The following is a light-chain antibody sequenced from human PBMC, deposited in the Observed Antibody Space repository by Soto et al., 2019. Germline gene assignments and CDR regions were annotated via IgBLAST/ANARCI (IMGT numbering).Light chain of an antibody. CDR3: SSHSSSSTLV. CDR1: SSDVGGYNY. Sequence: QAVVTLPASVSGSPGQSITISCTGTSSDVGGYNYVSWYQQHPGKAPKLMIYDVSNRPSGVSNRFSGSKSGNTASLTISGLQAEDEADYYCSSHSSSSTLVFGGGTKLTVL. V-gene: IGLV2-14*01. J-gene: IGLJ2*01. CDR2: DVS.